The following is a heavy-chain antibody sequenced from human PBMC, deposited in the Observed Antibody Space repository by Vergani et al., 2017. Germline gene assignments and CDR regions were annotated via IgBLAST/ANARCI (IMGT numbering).Heavy chain of an antibody. V-gene: IGHV3-33*01. J-gene: IGHJ4*02. CDR2: IWYDGSNK. D-gene: IGHD6-6*01. CDR1: GFTFSSYG. CDR3: ARGPWVDSSSLENYFDY. Sequence: QVQLVESGGGVVQPGRSLRLSCAAFGFTFSSYGMHWVRQAPGKGLEWVAVIWYDGSNKYYADSVKGRFTISRDNSKNTLYLQMNSLRAEDTAVYYCARGPWVDSSSLENYFDYWGQGTLVTVSS.